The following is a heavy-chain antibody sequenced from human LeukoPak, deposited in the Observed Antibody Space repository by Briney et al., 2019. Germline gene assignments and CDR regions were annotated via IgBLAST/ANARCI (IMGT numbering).Heavy chain of an antibody. CDR2: ISGGGSAT. CDR1: GFTFSNYG. V-gene: IGHV3-23*01. CDR3: AGGAGVYYYGMDV. J-gene: IGHJ6*04. Sequence: PGGSLRLSCAASGFTFSNYGLSWVRQAPGKGLEWVSAISGGGSATYYADSVKGRFTISRDNSKNTLFLQMNTLRADDTAVYYCAGGAGVYYYGMDVWGKGTSVTVSS.